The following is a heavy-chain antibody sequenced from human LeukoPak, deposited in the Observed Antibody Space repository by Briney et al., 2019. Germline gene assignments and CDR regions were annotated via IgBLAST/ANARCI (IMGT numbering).Heavy chain of an antibody. CDR3: ARWSSTIFDY. CDR2: IYYSGST. D-gene: IGHD3-3*01. CDR1: GGSVNSGGYC. V-gene: IGHV4-61*08. J-gene: IGHJ4*02. Sequence: PSQTLSLTCTISGGSVNSGGYCWSWIRQPPGKGLEWIGYIYYSGSTNYNPSLKSRVTISVDTSKNQFSLKLSSVTAADTAVYYCARWSSTIFDYWGQGTLVTVSS.